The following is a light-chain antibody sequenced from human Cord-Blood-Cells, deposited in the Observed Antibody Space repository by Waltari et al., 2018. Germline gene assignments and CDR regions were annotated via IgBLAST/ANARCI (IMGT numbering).Light chain of an antibody. CDR3: SSYTSSSTRV. CDR1: SSDVGGYNY. J-gene: IGLJ3*02. V-gene: IGLV2-14*01. CDR2: ELG. Sequence: QSALTQPASVSGSPGQSITISCTGTSSDVGGYNYVSWYQQHPGKAPKLMIYELGNRPSGVANGFSGSKSGNTASLTSSGLQAEDEADYYCSSYTSSSTRVFGGGTKLTVL.